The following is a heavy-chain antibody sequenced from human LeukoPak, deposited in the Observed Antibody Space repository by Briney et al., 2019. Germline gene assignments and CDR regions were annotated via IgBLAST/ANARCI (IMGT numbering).Heavy chain of an antibody. Sequence: GGSLRLSSAASGLTFSSYARSGVRQAPGKGLEWVSGISGNGGGTYYADSVKGRFTISRDNSKKTLYLQMNSLRVGDTAVYYCAKSFGYSSSWFDNWGQGTLVTVSS. J-gene: IGHJ4*02. V-gene: IGHV3-23*01. CDR2: ISGNGGGT. D-gene: IGHD6-13*01. CDR3: AKSFGYSSSWFDN. CDR1: GLTFSSYA.